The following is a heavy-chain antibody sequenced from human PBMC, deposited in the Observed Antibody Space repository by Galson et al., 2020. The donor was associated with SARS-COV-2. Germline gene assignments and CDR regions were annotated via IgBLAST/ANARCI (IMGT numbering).Heavy chain of an antibody. J-gene: IGHJ4*02. V-gene: IGHV4-30-2*01. CDR3: ARGQQTELLTPFDF. Sequence: PSETLYLTCAVSGGSVSSGAFSWTWIRQPPGNGLEWFGYIYDSGNTYYNPSLKSRVSISVDRSKNQFSLNLSSVTAADTAVYYCARGQQTELLTPFDFWGQGTLVTVSS. D-gene: IGHD1-26*01. CDR1: GGSVSSGAFS. CDR2: IYDSGNT.